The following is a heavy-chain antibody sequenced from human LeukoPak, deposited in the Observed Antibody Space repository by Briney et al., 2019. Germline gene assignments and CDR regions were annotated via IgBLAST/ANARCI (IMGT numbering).Heavy chain of an antibody. D-gene: IGHD6-6*01. CDR3: ARDGVSSSPDFDY. V-gene: IGHV3-7*01. Sequence: AGGSLRLSCGASGFPFGGYWMYWVRHIPGKGLEWVANIKDDGSDKNYVDSVKGRFTISRDNAKNSLYLQINNLRVEDTAIYYCARDGVSSSPDFDYWGQGTLVTVS. CDR2: IKDDGSDK. J-gene: IGHJ4*02. CDR1: GFPFGGYW.